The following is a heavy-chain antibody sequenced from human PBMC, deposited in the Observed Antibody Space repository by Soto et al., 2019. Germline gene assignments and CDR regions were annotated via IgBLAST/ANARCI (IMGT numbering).Heavy chain of an antibody. CDR3: ARPLTSYRGFYYNDRLDV. J-gene: IGHJ6*02. CDR1: GYSFTNYW. CDR2: IHPDDSDI. Sequence: PGESLKISCKGSGYSFTNYWIGWVRQMPGQGLEWMGIIHPDDSDIRYSPSFQGQVTISADKSISTAYLQWSSLKASDTAMYYCARPLTSYRGFYYNDRLDVWGQGTTVTVSS. D-gene: IGHD3-16*02. V-gene: IGHV5-51*01.